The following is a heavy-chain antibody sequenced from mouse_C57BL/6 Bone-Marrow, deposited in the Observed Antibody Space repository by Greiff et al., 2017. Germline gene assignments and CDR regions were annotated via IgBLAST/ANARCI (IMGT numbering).Heavy chain of an antibody. CDR3: ARNYDYVDY. D-gene: IGHD2-4*01. Sequence: QVQLQQPGAELVRPGTSVKLSCKASGYTFTSYWMHWVKQRPGQGLEWIGVIDPSDSYTNYNQKFKGKATLTVDTSSSPAYMQLSSLTSEDSAVYYCARNYDYVDYWGQGTTLTVSS. CDR1: GYTFTSYW. V-gene: IGHV1-59*01. CDR2: IDPSDSYT. J-gene: IGHJ2*01.